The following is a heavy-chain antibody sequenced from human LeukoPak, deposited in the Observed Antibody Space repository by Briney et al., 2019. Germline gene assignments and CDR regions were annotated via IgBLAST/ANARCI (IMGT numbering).Heavy chain of an antibody. J-gene: IGHJ4*02. D-gene: IGHD1-26*01. V-gene: IGHV3-23*01. CDR1: GFTFNSYA. CDR3: AKDLGRYRNNYFDY. Sequence: PGGSLRLSCAASGFTFNSYAMSWFRQAPEKGLEWVATISGSGGGTYYADSVKGRFTISRDDSKNTLYLQMNSLRAEDTAVYYCAKDLGRYRNNYFDYWGQGTLVTVSS. CDR2: ISGSGGGT.